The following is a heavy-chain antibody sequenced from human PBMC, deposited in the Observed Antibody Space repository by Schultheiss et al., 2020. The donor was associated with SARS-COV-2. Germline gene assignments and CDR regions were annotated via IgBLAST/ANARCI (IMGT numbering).Heavy chain of an antibody. J-gene: IGHJ4*02. CDR2: IYSSGST. CDR3: ARQSYYDFWRVNY. Sequence: GSLRLSCTVSGGSISNYYWSWIRQPPGKGLEWIGYIYSSGSTYYNPSLKSRVTISVDTSKNQFSLRRNSVTAADTAVYFCARQSYYDFWRVNYWGQGTPVTVSS. CDR1: GGSISNYY. D-gene: IGHD3-3*01. V-gene: IGHV4-59*08.